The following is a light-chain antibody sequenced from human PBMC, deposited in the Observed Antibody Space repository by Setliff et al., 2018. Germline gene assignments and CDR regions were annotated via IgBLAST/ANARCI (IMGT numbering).Light chain of an antibody. CDR1: SSNIGAGYD. Sequence: QSALTQPPSVSGAPGQRVTISCTGSSSNIGAGYDVHWYQQLPGTAPKLLMYGNSNRPSGVPDRFSGSRSGTSVSLAITGLQAEDEADYYCQSYDRSLSGLVFGTGTKGTVL. CDR3: QSYDRSLSGLV. J-gene: IGLJ1*01. CDR2: GNS. V-gene: IGLV1-40*01.